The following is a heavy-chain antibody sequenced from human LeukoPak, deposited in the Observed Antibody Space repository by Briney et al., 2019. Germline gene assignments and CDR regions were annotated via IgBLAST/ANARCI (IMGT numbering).Heavy chain of an antibody. V-gene: IGHV3-33*06. D-gene: IGHD4-17*01. J-gene: IGHJ4*02. Sequence: PGGSLRLSCAASGFTFSSYGMHWVRQAPGKGLELVAVIWYDGSNKYYADSVKGRFTISRDNSKNTLYLQMNSLRAEDTAVYYRAKDLKWGKYGGYDYWGQGTLVTVSS. CDR2: IWYDGSNK. CDR3: AKDLKWGKYGGYDY. CDR1: GFTFSSYG.